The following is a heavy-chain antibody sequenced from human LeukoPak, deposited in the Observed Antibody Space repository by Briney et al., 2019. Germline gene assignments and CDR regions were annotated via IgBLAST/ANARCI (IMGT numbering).Heavy chain of an antibody. V-gene: IGHV3-33*01. CDR3: ARDREYYYGSGSFDY. CDR2: IWYDGSNK. J-gene: IGHJ4*02. CDR1: GFTFSSYG. D-gene: IGHD3-10*01. Sequence: PGRSLRLSCAASGFTFSSYGMHWVRQAPGKGLEGVAVIWYDGSNKYYADSVKGRVTISRDNSKNTLYLQMNSLRAEDTAVYYCARDREYYYGSGSFDYWGQGTLVTVSS.